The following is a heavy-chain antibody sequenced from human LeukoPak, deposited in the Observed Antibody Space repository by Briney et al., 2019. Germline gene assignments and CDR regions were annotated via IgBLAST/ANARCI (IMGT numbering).Heavy chain of an antibody. CDR1: GFTFSSYW. V-gene: IGHV3-20*04. CDR3: ARDLEIVSSDY. J-gene: IGHJ4*02. CDR2: INWNGGST. D-gene: IGHD5/OR15-5a*01. Sequence: SGGSLRLSCAASGFTFSSYWMSWVRQAPGKGLEWVSGINWNGGSTGYADSVKGRFTISRDNAKNSLYLQMNSLRAEDTALYYCARDLEIVSSDYWGQGTLVTVSS.